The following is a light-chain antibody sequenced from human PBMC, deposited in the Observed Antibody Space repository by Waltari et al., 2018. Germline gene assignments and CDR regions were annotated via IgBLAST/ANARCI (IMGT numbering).Light chain of an antibody. CDR3: QQYYSAPLT. Sequence: DIVMTQSPDSLAVSLGERATINCKSSASVLSSSNNKNCIVWYQQKPGQPPKLLIYWASTREFGVPDRFSGSGSGTDFTLTISSLQAEDVAVYYCQQYYSAPLTFGGGTKVEIK. CDR1: ASVLSSSNNKNC. V-gene: IGKV4-1*01. CDR2: WAS. J-gene: IGKJ4*01.